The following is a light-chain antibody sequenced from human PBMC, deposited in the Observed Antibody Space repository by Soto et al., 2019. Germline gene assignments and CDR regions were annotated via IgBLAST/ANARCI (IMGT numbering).Light chain of an antibody. CDR2: DAS. V-gene: IGKV1-5*01. CDR1: QIINKW. CDR3: QQYNSYSTWT. J-gene: IGKJ1*01. Sequence: DIQMTQSPSTLSASVGDRVTITCRASQIINKWLAWYQQKPGKAPKLLIYDASILKSGVPSRFSGSVSGTEFTLTISSLQPDDFATYYCQQYNSYSTWTFGQGTEVGIK.